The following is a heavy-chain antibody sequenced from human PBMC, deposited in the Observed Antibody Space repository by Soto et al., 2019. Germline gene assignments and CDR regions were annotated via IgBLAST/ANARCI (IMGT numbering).Heavy chain of an antibody. V-gene: IGHV4-34*01. Sequence: QVQLQQRGAGLLKPSETLSLTCVVSGGSFGSYYWSWIRQSPGKGLEYIGEINAGGGTNYNPSLQHRVSISVDTSKKQVSLSLISVTAADTAVYHCARVRTGGLNALDVWGQGTTVTVSS. D-gene: IGHD2-8*02. CDR3: ARVRTGGLNALDV. CDR1: GGSFGSYY. CDR2: INAGGGT. J-gene: IGHJ6*02.